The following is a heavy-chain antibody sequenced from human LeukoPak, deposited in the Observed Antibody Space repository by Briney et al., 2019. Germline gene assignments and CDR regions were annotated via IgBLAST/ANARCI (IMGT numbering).Heavy chain of an antibody. CDR3: ARSPGSSSYWGPFDV. J-gene: IGHJ4*02. V-gene: IGHV1-2*02. CDR1: GYIFTDYY. Sequence: ASVKVSCKASGYIFTDYYIHWLRQAPGRGPEWLGWIDPKSGATYYAEKFQGRVTMTGDTSIDTAYMQQNRLTSDDTAVYYCARSPGSSSYWGPFDVWGQGALVTVSS. D-gene: IGHD3-22*01. CDR2: IDPKSGAT.